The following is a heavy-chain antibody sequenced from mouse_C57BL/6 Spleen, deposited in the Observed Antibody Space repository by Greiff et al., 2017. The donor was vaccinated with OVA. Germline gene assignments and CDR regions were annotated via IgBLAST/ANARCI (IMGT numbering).Heavy chain of an antibody. CDR3: ARGGGKFDFDY. CDR2: IYPSDSET. V-gene: IGHV1-61*01. Sequence: VQLQQPGAELVRPGSSVKLSCKASGYTFTSYWMDWVKQRPGQGLDWIGNIYPSDSETHYNQKFKDKATLTVDKSSSTPYMQLSSLTSEDSAVYYCARGGGKFDFDYWGQGTTLTVSS. CDR1: GYTFTSYW. J-gene: IGHJ2*01.